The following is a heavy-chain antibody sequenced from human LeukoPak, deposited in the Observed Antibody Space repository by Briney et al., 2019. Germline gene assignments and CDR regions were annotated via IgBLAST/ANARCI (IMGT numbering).Heavy chain of an antibody. Sequence: GGSLRLSCAASGFTFSSYEMNWVRQAPGKGLEWVSYISSSGSTIYYADSVKGRFTISRDNAKNSLYLQMNSLRAEDTAVYYCAREAAAAGNWFDPWGQGTLVTVSS. CDR2: ISSSGSTI. J-gene: IGHJ5*02. V-gene: IGHV3-48*03. CDR3: AREAAAAGNWFDP. D-gene: IGHD6-13*01. CDR1: GFTFSSYE.